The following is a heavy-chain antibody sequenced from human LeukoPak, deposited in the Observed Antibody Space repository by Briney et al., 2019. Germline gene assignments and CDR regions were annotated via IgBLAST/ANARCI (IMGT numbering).Heavy chain of an antibody. CDR2: IYTSGST. CDR1: GGSISSYY. CDR3: ARDLGGYSRNFDY. J-gene: IGHJ4*02. D-gene: IGHD6-13*01. Sequence: KPSENLSLTCTVSGGSISSYYWSWIRQPARKGLEWIGRIYTSGSTNYNPSLKSRVTMSVDTSKNQLSLKLSSVTAADTAVYYCARDLGGYSRNFDYWGQGTLVTVSS. V-gene: IGHV4-4*07.